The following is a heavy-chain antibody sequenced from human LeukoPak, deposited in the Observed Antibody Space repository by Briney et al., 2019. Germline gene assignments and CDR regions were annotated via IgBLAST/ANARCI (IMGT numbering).Heavy chain of an antibody. V-gene: IGHV4-30-2*01. CDR3: ARGIQRFDY. Sequence: PSQTLSLTCAVSGDSISSGAYSWSWIRQPPGKGLEWIGSLYHNGTTYYNPSLKSRVTISVDRSKNQFSLKLSSVTAADTAVYYCARGIQRFDYWGQGTLVTVSS. CDR2: LYHNGTT. J-gene: IGHJ4*02. CDR1: GDSISSGAYS. D-gene: IGHD5-18*01.